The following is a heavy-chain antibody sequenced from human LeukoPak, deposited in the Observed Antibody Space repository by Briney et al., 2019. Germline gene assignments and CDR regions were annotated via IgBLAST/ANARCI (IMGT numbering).Heavy chain of an antibody. D-gene: IGHD6-13*01. Sequence: SETLSLTCTVSGGSISSYYWSWIRQPPGKGLEWIGYIYTSGSTNYNPSLKSRVTISVDTSKNQFSLKLSSVTAADTAVYYCARHSPEGAAAGTYSYWFDPWGQGTLVTVSS. J-gene: IGHJ5*02. CDR1: GGSISSYY. CDR2: IYTSGST. V-gene: IGHV4-4*09. CDR3: ARHSPEGAAAGTYSYWFDP.